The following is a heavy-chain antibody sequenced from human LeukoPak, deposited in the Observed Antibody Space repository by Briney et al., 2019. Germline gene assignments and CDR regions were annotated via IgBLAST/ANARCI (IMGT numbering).Heavy chain of an antibody. CDR3: ARDSSADYGDYSYFDY. Sequence: PGGSLRLSCAASGFTFDDYAMHWVRQAPGKGLEWVAVIWYDGSNKYYADSVKGRFTISRDNSKNTLYLQMNSLRAEDTAVYYCARDSSADYGDYSYFDYWGQGTLVTVSS. CDR1: GFTFDDYA. J-gene: IGHJ4*02. CDR2: IWYDGSNK. V-gene: IGHV3-33*08. D-gene: IGHD4-17*01.